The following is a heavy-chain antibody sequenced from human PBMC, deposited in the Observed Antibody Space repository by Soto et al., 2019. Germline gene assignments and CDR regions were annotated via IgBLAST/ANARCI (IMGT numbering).Heavy chain of an antibody. J-gene: IGHJ4*02. D-gene: IGHD5-12*01. CDR2: INAGNGNA. V-gene: IGHV1-3*01. CDR1: GYTFTSYA. Sequence: QVQLVQSGAEVKKPGASVKVSCKASGYTFTSYAIHWVRQAPGQRLEWMAWINAGNGNARYSRKFQDRVTLTRETSASTASRDLISMTSDETALYYCARGGDGATIVDWGQGTLVTVSS. CDR3: ARGGDGATIVD.